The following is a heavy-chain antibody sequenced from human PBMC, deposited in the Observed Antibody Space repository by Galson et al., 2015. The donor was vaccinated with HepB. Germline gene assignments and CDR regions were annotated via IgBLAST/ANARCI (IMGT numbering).Heavy chain of an antibody. CDR1: GGSISSSSYY. CDR3: ARLSGFLEWLSPLSVAELGFDY. CDR2: IYYSGST. V-gene: IGHV4-39*01. J-gene: IGHJ4*02. Sequence: TLSLTCTVSGGSISSSSYYWGWIRQPPGKGLEWIGSIYYSGSTYYNPSLKGRVTISVDASKNQFSLKLSSVTAADTAVYYCARLSGFLEWLSPLSVAELGFDYWGQGTLVTVSS. D-gene: IGHD3-3*01.